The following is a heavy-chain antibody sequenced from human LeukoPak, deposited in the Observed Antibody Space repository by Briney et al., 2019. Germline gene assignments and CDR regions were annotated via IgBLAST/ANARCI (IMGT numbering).Heavy chain of an antibody. V-gene: IGHV3-74*01. CDR2: INSDGSST. CDR1: GFTFSSYW. J-gene: IGHJ5*01. Sequence: GGSLRLSCAASGFTFSSYWMHWVRQAPGKGLVWVSRINSDGSSTSYADSVKGRFTISRDNAKNILYLQMNSLRVEDTAVYHCARDPAPQGWFDSWGQGTLVTVSS. CDR3: ARDPAPQGWFDS.